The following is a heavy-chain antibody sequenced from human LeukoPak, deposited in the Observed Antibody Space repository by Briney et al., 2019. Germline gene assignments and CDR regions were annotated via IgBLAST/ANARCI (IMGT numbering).Heavy chain of an antibody. D-gene: IGHD6-13*01. J-gene: IGHJ5*02. CDR2: IYYSGST. V-gene: IGHV4-59*01. Sequence: PPETLSLTCTVSGGSISSYYWSWIRQPPGKGLEWIGYIYYSGSTNYNPSLKSRVTISVDTSKNQFSLKLSSVTAADTAVYYCARAGSSSWFNWFDPWGQGTLVTVSS. CDR1: GGSISSYY. CDR3: ARAGSSSWFNWFDP.